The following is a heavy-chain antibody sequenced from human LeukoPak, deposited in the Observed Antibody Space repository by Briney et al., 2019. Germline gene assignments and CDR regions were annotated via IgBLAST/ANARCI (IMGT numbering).Heavy chain of an antibody. V-gene: IGHV3-23*01. D-gene: IGHD5-12*01. Sequence: GGSLRLSCAASGFTSTNYAMNWVRQAPGKGLEWVSVLIGSSGSTDYADSVKGRFTVSRDISKNTLFLQMNSLRAEDTAIYYCAKGAYDYIEIAYFDSWGQGTLVTVSS. CDR3: AKGAYDYIEIAYFDS. CDR1: GFTSTNYA. J-gene: IGHJ4*02. CDR2: LIGSSGST.